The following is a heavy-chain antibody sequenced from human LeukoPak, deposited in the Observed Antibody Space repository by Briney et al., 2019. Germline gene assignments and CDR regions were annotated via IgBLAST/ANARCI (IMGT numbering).Heavy chain of an antibody. J-gene: IGHJ4*02. CDR3: ARTLYYYDSSGYYPDKPFDY. CDR2: ISYDGSIK. Sequence: GGSLRLSCAASGFTFSSYAMHWVRQAPGKGLEWVAVISYDGSIKYYADSVKGRFTISRDNSKNTLYLQMNSLRAEDTAVYYCARTLYYYDSSGYYPDKPFDYWGQGTLVTVSS. V-gene: IGHV3-30*04. D-gene: IGHD3-22*01. CDR1: GFTFSSYA.